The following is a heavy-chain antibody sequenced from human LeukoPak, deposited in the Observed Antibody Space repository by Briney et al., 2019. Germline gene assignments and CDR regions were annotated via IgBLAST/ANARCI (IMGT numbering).Heavy chain of an antibody. Sequence: SGGSLRLSCAASGFTFSSNYMSWVRQAPGKGLEWVSVIYSGGSTYYSDSVKGRFTISRDNSKNTLYLQMNSLRAEDTAVYYCARDYYDSSGPEPAFDIWGQGTMVTVSS. CDR2: IYSGGST. V-gene: IGHV3-53*01. CDR1: GFTFSSNY. D-gene: IGHD3-22*01. CDR3: ARDYYDSSGPEPAFDI. J-gene: IGHJ3*02.